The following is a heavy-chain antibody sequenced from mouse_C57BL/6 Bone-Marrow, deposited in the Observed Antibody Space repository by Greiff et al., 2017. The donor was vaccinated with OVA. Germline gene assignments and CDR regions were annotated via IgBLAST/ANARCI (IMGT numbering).Heavy chain of an antibody. J-gene: IGHJ1*03. CDR3: ARGAMITRWYCDV. Sequence: EVQLQQSGAELVRPGSSVKMSCKTSGYTFTSYGINWVKQRPGQGLVWIGYIYIGNGYTAYNEKFKGKATLTSDTSSSQAYMQISSLTSEDAAIYFCARGAMITRWYCDVWGTGTTVTVSS. CDR2: IYIGNGYT. CDR1: GYTFTSYG. D-gene: IGHD2-4*01. V-gene: IGHV1-58*01.